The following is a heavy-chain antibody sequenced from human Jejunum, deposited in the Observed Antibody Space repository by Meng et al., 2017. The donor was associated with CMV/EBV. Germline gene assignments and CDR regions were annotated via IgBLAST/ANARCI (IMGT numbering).Heavy chain of an antibody. V-gene: IGHV3-21*01. J-gene: IGHJ4*02. Sequence: FTFNMYTMTWLRQAPGKGLEWVSSISSSSSSDYIYYADSVKGRFTISRDNTKNSLYLQLNTLRVEDTAVYYCARDYGSGTTGDFDYWGQGTLVTVSS. D-gene: IGHD3-10*01. CDR1: FTFNMYT. CDR3: ARDYGSGTTGDFDY. CDR2: ISSSSSSDYI.